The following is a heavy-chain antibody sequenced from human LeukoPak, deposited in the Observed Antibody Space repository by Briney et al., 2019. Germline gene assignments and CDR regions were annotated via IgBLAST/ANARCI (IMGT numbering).Heavy chain of an antibody. CDR3: ASFQWLGQFDY. CDR2: IHYSGST. D-gene: IGHD6-19*01. J-gene: IGHJ4*02. Sequence: PSETLSLTCTVSGGSTRSSSYYWGWIRQPPGRGLEWIGTIHYSGSTYYNPSLKSRVTISVATSKNQFSLELSSVTAADTAVYLCASFQWLGQFDYWGQGTLVTVSS. V-gene: IGHV4-39*01. CDR1: GGSTRSSSYY.